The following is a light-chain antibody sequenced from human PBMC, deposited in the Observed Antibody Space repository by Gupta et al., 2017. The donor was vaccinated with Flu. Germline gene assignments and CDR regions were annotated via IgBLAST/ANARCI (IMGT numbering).Light chain of an antibody. Sequence: DIQMTQSPSSLPASVGDRVAITCRASQSISSYLNWYQQKPGKAPELLIYAASSLQSGVPSRFSGSGSGTDFTLTISRLQAEDSATFYCQQSDSEPYTFGQGTKLEIK. V-gene: IGKV1-39*01. CDR3: QQSDSEPYT. J-gene: IGKJ2*01. CDR1: QSISSY. CDR2: AAS.